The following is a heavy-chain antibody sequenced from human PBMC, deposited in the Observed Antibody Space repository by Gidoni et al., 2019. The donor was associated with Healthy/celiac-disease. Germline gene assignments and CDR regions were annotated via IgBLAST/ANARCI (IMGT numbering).Heavy chain of an antibody. J-gene: IGHJ1*01. D-gene: IGHD5-12*01. Sequence: EVQLVQSGAEVKKPGESLKISCKGSGYSFTSYWIGWVRQMPGKGLEWMGITYPGDSDTRYSPSFQGQVTISADKSISTAYLQWSSLKASDTAMYYCARHRGRDGYNLGEYFQHWGQGTLVTVSS. V-gene: IGHV5-51*01. CDR1: GYSFTSYW. CDR3: ARHRGRDGYNLGEYFQH. CDR2: TYPGDSDT.